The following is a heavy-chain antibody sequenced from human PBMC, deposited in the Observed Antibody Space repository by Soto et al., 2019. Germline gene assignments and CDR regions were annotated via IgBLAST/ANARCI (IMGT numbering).Heavy chain of an antibody. CDR2: INSDGSST. D-gene: IGHD3-16*01. CDR3: ARGGVWGLRLDYGMDV. Sequence: EVQLVESGGGLVQPGGSLRLSCAASGFTFSSYWMYWVRQAPGKGLVWVSRINSDGSSTSDADSVKGRFIVSRDNTKNTLFLQMNSLRVEDTAVYYCARGGVWGLRLDYGMDVWGQGTTVTVSS. CDR1: GFTFSSYW. J-gene: IGHJ6*02. V-gene: IGHV3-74*01.